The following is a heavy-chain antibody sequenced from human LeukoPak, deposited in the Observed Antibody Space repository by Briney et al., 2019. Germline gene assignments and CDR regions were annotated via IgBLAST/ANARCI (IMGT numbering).Heavy chain of an antibody. D-gene: IGHD5-24*01. CDR1: GFTFSSYA. V-gene: IGHV3-23*01. CDR2: ITDSGGST. Sequence: GGSLRLSCAASGFTFSSYAMNWVRQAPGKGLEWVSVITDSGGSTYYADSVQGRFTISRDNSKNTLYLQMNSLSAEDAAVYYCVKDDGWVQYANWGQGTLVTVSS. CDR3: VKDDGWVQYAN. J-gene: IGHJ4*02.